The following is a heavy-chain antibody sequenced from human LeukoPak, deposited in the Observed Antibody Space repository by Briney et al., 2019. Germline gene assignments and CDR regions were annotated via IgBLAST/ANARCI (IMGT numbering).Heavy chain of an antibody. V-gene: IGHV3-30*04. J-gene: IGHJ4*02. Sequence: GGSLRLSCVVSRFTFSNYAMHWVRQAPGQAPGKGLEWVAVMSYDGSHEYYADSVKGRFTISRDNPKSTLYLQMNSLRPEDTAVYYCARAFGGSYSSTVDYWGQGTLVTVSS. CDR1: RFTFSNYA. D-gene: IGHD1-26*01. CDR3: ARAFGGSYSSTVDY. CDR2: MSYDGSHE.